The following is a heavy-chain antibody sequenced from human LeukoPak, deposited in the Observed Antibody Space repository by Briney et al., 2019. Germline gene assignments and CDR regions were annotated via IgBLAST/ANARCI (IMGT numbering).Heavy chain of an antibody. D-gene: IGHD3-10*01. J-gene: IGHJ4*02. CDR1: GFTFSNYW. CDR3: ARFGWVPPAHFDY. V-gene: IGHV3-74*01. CDR2: INTDGTTT. Sequence: GGSLRLSCAASGFTFSNYWMHWVRQAPGKGLVWVSHINTDGTTTNYADSVKGRFTISRDTAKNTLYLQMNSLRAEDTAVYYCARFGWVPPAHFDYWGQGALVTVSS.